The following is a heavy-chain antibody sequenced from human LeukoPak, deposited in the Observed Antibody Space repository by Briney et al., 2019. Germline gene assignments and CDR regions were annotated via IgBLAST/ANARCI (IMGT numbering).Heavy chain of an antibody. CDR3: AGDSSSWDYYYYGMDV. D-gene: IGHD6-13*01. CDR1: GGSISSGSYY. V-gene: IGHV4-61*02. CDR2: IYTSGST. Sequence: SETLSLTCTVSGGSISSGSYYWSWIRQPAGKGLEWIGRIYTSGSTNYNPSLKSRVTISVDTSKNQFSLKLSSVTAADTAVYYCAGDSSSWDYYYYGMDVWGQGTTVTVSS. J-gene: IGHJ6*02.